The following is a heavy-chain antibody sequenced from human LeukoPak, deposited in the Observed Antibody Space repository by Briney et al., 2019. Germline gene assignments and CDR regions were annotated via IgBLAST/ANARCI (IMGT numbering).Heavy chain of an antibody. CDR3: AREVAGRLYFDY. J-gene: IGHJ4*02. CDR1: GGTFSSYA. V-gene: IGHV1-69*13. CDR2: IIPIFDTA. D-gene: IGHD6-19*01. Sequence: ASVKVSCKASGGTFSSYAISWVRQAPGQGLEWMGGIIPIFDTANYAQKFQGRVTITADESTSTAYMELSSLRSEDTAVYYCAREVAGRLYFDYWGQGTLVTVSS.